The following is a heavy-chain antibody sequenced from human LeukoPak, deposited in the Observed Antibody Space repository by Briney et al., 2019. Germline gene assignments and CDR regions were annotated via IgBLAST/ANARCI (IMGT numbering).Heavy chain of an antibody. CDR1: VGTFSSYA. D-gene: IGHD3-22*01. CDR3: ARDPYYYDSSGYFDY. V-gene: IGHV1-69*05. CDR2: IIPIFGTA. J-gene: IGHJ4*02. Sequence: ASVKVSCKASVGTFSSYAISWVRQAPGQGLEWMGGIIPIFGTANYAQKFQGRVTITTDESTSTAYMELSSLRSEDTAVYYCARDPYYYDSSGYFDYWGQGTLVTVSS.